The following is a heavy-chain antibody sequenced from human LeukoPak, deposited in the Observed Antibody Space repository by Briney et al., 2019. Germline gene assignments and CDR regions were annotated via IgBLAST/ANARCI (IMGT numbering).Heavy chain of an antibody. V-gene: IGHV4-34*01. D-gene: IGHD6-13*01. CDR3: ARGTSGIAAAGTNFDY. J-gene: IGHJ4*02. CDR2: INHSGST. CDR1: GGSFSGYY. Sequence: PSETLSLTCAVYGGSFSGYYWSWIRQPPGKGLEWIGEINHSGSTNYNPSLKSRVTISVDTSKNQFSPKLSSVTAADTAVYYCARGTSGIAAAGTNFDYWGQGTLVTVSS.